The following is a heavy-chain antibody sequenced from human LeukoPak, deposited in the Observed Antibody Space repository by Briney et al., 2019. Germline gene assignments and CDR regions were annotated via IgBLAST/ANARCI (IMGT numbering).Heavy chain of an antibody. Sequence: PGGSLRLSCAASGFTFSNAWMSWVRQAPGKGLEWVGRIKSKTDGGTTDYAAPVKGRFTISRDDSKNTLYLQMNSLKTEDTAVYYCTTATWGYYYDSSGYGFDYRGQGTLVTVSS. V-gene: IGHV3-15*01. CDR3: TTATWGYYYDSSGYGFDY. CDR1: GFTFSNAW. J-gene: IGHJ4*02. D-gene: IGHD3-22*01. CDR2: IKSKTDGGTT.